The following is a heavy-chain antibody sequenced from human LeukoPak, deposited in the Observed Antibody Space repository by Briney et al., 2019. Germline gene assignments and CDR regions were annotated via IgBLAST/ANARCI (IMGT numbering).Heavy chain of an antibody. CDR3: AKDPVPYYDFWSGYPRFDY. D-gene: IGHD3-3*01. V-gene: IGHV3-9*01. CDR1: GFTFDDYA. J-gene: IGHJ4*02. CDR2: ISWNSGSI. Sequence: GRSLRLSCAASGFTFDDYAMHWVRQAPGKGLEWVSGISWNSGSIGYADSVKGRFTISRDNAKNSLYLQMNSLRAEDTAVYYCAKDPVPYYDFWSGYPRFDYWGQGTLVTVSS.